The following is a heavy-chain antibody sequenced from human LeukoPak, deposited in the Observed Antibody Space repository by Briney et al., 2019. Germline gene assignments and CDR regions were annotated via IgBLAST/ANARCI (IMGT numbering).Heavy chain of an antibody. Sequence: GGTLRLSCAASGFTVSSYSMHWVRQAPGKGLDFVSAISANGRSTYYASSVKGRFTISRDNSKNTLYLQMGSLRAEDLAVYYCARVGLGSGFDYWGQGTLVTVSS. CDR3: ARVGLGSGFDY. D-gene: IGHD1-26*01. J-gene: IGHJ4*02. CDR1: GFTVSSYS. CDR2: ISANGRST. V-gene: IGHV3-64*01.